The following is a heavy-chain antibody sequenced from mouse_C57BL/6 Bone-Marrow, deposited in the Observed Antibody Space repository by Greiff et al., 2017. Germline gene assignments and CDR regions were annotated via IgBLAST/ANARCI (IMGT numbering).Heavy chain of an antibody. D-gene: IGHD4-1*01. CDR2: IDPSDRET. CDR1: GYTFTSYW. J-gene: IGHJ2*01. V-gene: IGHV1-52*01. Sequence: QVQLQQPGAELVRPGSSVKLSCKASGYTFTSYWMHWVKQRPIQGLEWIGNIDPSDRETHYNQTFKDKATLTVDKSSSTAYMQRSSLTSEDSAVYYCALELGDYWGQGTTLTVSS. CDR3: ALELGDY.